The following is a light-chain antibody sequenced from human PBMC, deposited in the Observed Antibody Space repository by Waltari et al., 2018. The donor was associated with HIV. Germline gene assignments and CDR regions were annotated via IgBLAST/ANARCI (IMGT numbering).Light chain of an antibody. CDR2: RDT. CDR3: ATWDDSLNGVL. Sequence: SVLTQPPSASGTPGQKVTISCSGSSSNIGSNSVFWYQQLPGAAPKLLIYRDTQRPAGVPDRFSGSKFGTSASLAISGLRSEDEAVYSCATWDDSLNGVLFGGGTNLNVL. V-gene: IGLV1-47*01. J-gene: IGLJ2*01. CDR1: SSNIGSNS.